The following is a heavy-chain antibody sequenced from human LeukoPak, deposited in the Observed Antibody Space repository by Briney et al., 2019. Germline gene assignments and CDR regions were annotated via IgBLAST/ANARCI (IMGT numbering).Heavy chain of an antibody. CDR1: GVSITSYY. Sequence: SMTLSLTCTVSGVSITSYYWSWIRQPPGKGREWIGYIFYSGSTNYNPSLKSRVTISVDTSKNQFSLKLSSVTAADTAVYYCARDSSAPRGYFDYWGQGTLVTVSS. J-gene: IGHJ4*02. CDR2: IFYSGST. CDR3: ARDSSAPRGYFDY. D-gene: IGHD1-26*01. V-gene: IGHV4-59*01.